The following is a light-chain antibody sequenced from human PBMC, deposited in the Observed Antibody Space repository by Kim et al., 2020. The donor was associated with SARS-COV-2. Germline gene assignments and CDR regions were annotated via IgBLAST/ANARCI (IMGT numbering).Light chain of an antibody. CDR1: QSISFNY. V-gene: IGKV3D-20*01. J-gene: IGKJ5*01. CDR3: QQYGSSLVT. CDR2: DAS. Sequence: EIVLTQSPATLSLSPGERATLSCGASQSISFNYLAWYQQKPGLAPRLLIYDASSRATGIPDRFSGSGSGTDFTLTISRLEPEDFEVYYCQQYGSSLVTFGQGTRLEIK.